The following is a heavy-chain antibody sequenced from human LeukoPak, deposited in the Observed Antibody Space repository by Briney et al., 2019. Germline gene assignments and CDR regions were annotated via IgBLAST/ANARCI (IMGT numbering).Heavy chain of an antibody. Sequence: SETLSLTCAVYGGSFSGYYWSWIRQPPGEGLEWIGEINHSGSTNYNPSLKSRVTISVDTSKNQFSLKLSSVTAADTAVYYCARGYCSSTSCYYYYGMDVWGKGTTVTVSS. J-gene: IGHJ6*04. CDR1: GGSFSGYY. CDR2: INHSGST. CDR3: ARGYCSSTSCYYYYGMDV. D-gene: IGHD2-2*01. V-gene: IGHV4-34*01.